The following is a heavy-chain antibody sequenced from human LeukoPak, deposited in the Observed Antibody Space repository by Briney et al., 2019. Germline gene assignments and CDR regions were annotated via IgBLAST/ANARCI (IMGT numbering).Heavy chain of an antibody. CDR3: ARRQGGYYDSSGYYEGRCLDY. J-gene: IGHJ4*02. CDR2: IYPGDSAT. V-gene: IGHV5-51*01. CDR1: GYSFTSYW. Sequence: GESLKISCKGSGYSFTSYWIGWVRQMPGKGLEWMGIIYPGDSATRYSPSFQGQVTISADKSISTAYLQWSSLKASDTAMYYCARRQGGYYDSSGYYEGRCLDYWGQGTLVTVSS. D-gene: IGHD3-22*01.